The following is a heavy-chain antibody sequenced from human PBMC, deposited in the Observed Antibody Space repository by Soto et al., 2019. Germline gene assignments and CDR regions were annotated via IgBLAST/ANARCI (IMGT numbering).Heavy chain of an antibody. V-gene: IGHV3-23*01. CDR1: GFTFSTYA. D-gene: IGHD3-16*01. CDR3: AKELTSYGYSGLAY. Sequence: GGSLRLSCAASGFTFSTYAMNWVRRAPGKGLEWVSSITGNSDSTFYADSVRGRFTISRDNSKDTLYLQVNNLRAEDTAVYFCAKELTSYGYSGLAYWGQGTQVTVSS. CDR2: ITGNSDST. J-gene: IGHJ4*02.